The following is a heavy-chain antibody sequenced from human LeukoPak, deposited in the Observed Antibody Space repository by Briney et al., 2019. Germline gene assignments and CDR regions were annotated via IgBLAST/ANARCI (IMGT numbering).Heavy chain of an antibody. Sequence: RAGGSLRLSCAASGFTFSTSWMHWVRQAPGKGLEWVANIKEDGSEKYHADSVKGRFSISRDNPKNSLFLQMNSLRAEDTALYYCARETSSVHSNAGPPFDYWGQGTLVTVSS. V-gene: IGHV3-7*03. D-gene: IGHD2-15*01. J-gene: IGHJ4*02. CDR2: IKEDGSEK. CDR1: GFTFSTSW. CDR3: ARETSSVHSNAGPPFDY.